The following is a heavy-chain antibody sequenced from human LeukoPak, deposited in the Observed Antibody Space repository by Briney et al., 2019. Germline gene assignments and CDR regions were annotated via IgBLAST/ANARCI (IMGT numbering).Heavy chain of an antibody. D-gene: IGHD4-23*01. CDR3: ARERAGGYGGNGVFDY. CDR2: INPSDGST. CDR1: GYTFTGYY. Sequence: ASVKVSCKASGYTFTGYYMHWVRQAPGQGLEWMGIINPSDGSTSYAQKFQGRVTTTRDMSTSTVYMELSSLRSEDTAVYYCARERAGGYGGNGVFDYWGQGTLVTVSS. V-gene: IGHV1-46*01. J-gene: IGHJ4*02.